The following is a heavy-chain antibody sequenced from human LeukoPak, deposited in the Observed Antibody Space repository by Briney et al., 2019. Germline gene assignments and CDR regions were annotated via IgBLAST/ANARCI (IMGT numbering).Heavy chain of an antibody. D-gene: IGHD3-10*01. J-gene: IGHJ5*02. Sequence: SQTLSLTCTVSGGSISSGGYYWSWIRQHPGKGLEWIGYIYYSGSTYYNPSLKSRVTISVDTSKNQFSLKLSSVTAADTAVYYCARHSLTRGSSYNWFDPWGQGTLVTVSS. CDR2: IYYSGST. CDR3: ARHSLTRGSSYNWFDP. CDR1: GGSISSGGYY. V-gene: IGHV4-31*03.